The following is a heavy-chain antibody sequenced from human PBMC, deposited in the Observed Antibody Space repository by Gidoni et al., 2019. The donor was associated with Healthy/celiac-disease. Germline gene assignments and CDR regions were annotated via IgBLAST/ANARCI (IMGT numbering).Heavy chain of an antibody. CDR1: GFTFSSYG. Sequence: QVQLVESGGGVVQPGRSLRLSCAASGFTFSSYGMHWVRQAPGKGLEWVAVISYDGSNKYYADSVKGRFTISRDNSKNTLYLQMNSLRAEDTAVYYCAKDLNDFWSGYPHLYYYYGMDVWGQGTTVTVSS. V-gene: IGHV3-30*18. CDR2: ISYDGSNK. J-gene: IGHJ6*02. CDR3: AKDLNDFWSGYPHLYYYYGMDV. D-gene: IGHD3-3*01.